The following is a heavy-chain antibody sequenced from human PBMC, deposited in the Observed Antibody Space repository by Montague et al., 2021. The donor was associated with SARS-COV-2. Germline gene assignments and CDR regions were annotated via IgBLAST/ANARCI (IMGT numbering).Heavy chain of an antibody. CDR3: ARGDRTGWQTDY. D-gene: IGHD6-19*01. CDR2: INTAGDT. V-gene: IGHV3-13*04. J-gene: IGHJ4*02. CDR1: EFTFSSYD. Sequence: SLRLSCSASEFTFSSYDMHWVRQATGKGLECVSIINTAGDTYYPXSVKGRFTISRDNAKNSLYLQMNSLRAGDTAVYYCARGDRTGWQTDYWGQGTLVSVSS.